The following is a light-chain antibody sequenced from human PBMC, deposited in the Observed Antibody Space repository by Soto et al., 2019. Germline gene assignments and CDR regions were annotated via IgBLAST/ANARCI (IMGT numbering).Light chain of an antibody. CDR3: QQYNNWPRT. V-gene: IGKV3-15*01. J-gene: IGKJ1*01. CDR2: GTS. CDR1: QGVSTN. Sequence: ETVMTQSPATLSVSPGERVALACRASQGVSTNLAWYQQKRGQAPRLLIYGTSTRAAGIPARFSGSGSGTEFTLTISSLQSEDFALYYCQQYNNWPRTFGQGTTVEIK.